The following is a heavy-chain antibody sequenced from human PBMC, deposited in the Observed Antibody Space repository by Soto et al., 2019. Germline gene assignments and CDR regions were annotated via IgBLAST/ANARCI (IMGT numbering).Heavy chain of an antibody. Sequence: QVQLVESGGGVVQPGRSLRLSCAASGFTFSSYGMHWVRQAPGRGLEWVAVISYDGSKKYYADSVKGRFTTSRDNSKNTQYLPMNSLRAEDTAVYYCAKTDGDYYFYGMDVWGQGTMVTVSS. J-gene: IGHJ6*02. CDR3: AKTDGDYYFYGMDV. CDR2: ISYDGSKK. CDR1: GFTFSSYG. V-gene: IGHV3-30*18. D-gene: IGHD3-10*01.